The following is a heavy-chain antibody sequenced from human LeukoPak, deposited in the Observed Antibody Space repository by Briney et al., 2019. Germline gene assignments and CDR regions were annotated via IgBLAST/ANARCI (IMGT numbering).Heavy chain of an antibody. CDR2: ISWNSGSI. CDR3: AKDLIAAAGTENY. V-gene: IGHV3-9*01. CDR1: GFTFDDYA. J-gene: IGHJ4*02. D-gene: IGHD6-13*01. Sequence: GGSLRLSCAASGFTFDDYAMHWARQAPGKGLEWVSGISWNSGSIGYADSVKGRFTISRDNSKNTLYLQMNSLRAEDTAVYYCAKDLIAAAGTENYWGQGTLVTVSS.